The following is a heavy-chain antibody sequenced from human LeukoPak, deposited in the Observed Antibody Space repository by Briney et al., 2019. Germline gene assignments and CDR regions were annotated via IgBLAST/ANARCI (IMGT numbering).Heavy chain of an antibody. V-gene: IGHV1-8*01. CDR3: ARGRYTVVTLGTFDP. Sequence: GASVKVFCKASGYTFTSYDINWVRQATGQGLEWMGWMNPNSGNTGYAQKFQGRVTMTRNTSISTAYMELSSLRSEDTAVYYCARGRYTVVTLGTFDPWGQGTLVTVSS. D-gene: IGHD4-23*01. CDR2: MNPNSGNT. J-gene: IGHJ5*02. CDR1: GYTFTSYD.